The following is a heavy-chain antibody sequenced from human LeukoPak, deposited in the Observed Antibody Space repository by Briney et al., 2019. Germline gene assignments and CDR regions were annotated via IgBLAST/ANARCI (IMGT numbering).Heavy chain of an antibody. J-gene: IGHJ6*03. CDR1: GYTFTSYD. D-gene: IGHD6-13*01. Sequence: ASVKVSCKASGYTFTSYDINWVRQATGQGLEWMGWMNPNSGNTGCAQKFQGRVTMTRNTSISTAYMELSSLRSEDTAVYYCARWGTSSWSYYYYYYMDVWGKGTTVTISS. CDR2: MNPNSGNT. V-gene: IGHV1-8*01. CDR3: ARWGTSSWSYYYYYYMDV.